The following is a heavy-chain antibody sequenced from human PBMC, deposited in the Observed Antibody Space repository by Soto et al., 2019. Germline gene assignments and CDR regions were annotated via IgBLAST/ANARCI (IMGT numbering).Heavy chain of an antibody. CDR3: ARASYVAGSYIPYY. J-gene: IGHJ4*01. CDR2: IYSSGST. V-gene: IGHV4-4*08. Sequence: QVQLQESGPGLVKPSETLSLTCTVSGGSLSNYYWNWIRQPPGKTLEWIGAIYSSGSTNYNPSLKRRVNISIETSNCQFARNLSSVAAADTAVYDCARASYVAGSYIPYYWGQGALVSVS. CDR1: GGSLSNYY. D-gene: IGHD3-10*01.